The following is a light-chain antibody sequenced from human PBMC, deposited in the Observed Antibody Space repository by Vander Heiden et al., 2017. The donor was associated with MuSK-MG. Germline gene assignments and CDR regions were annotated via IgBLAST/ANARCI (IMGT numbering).Light chain of an antibody. J-gene: IGKJ1*01. V-gene: IGKV4-1*01. CDR3: QQDDSTPMT. CDR2: GTS. Sequence: VLTQSPDPLAVSLGERATINCKSSQSVLYSSNNRNYLAWYQQKQGQPPKLLIYGTSTRESGVPERFSGSGSGTDFTLTISSLQAEDVAVYYCQQDDSTPMTFGQGTKVEIK. CDR1: QSVLYSSNNRNY.